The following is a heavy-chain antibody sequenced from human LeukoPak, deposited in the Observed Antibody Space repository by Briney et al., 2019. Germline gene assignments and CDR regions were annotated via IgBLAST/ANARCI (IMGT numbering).Heavy chain of an antibody. D-gene: IGHD3-22*01. CDR2: ISSNGGST. CDR1: GFTFSSYA. CDR3: AKTVRSPYYDSSGYREKDHTSDDY. V-gene: IGHV3-64*01. Sequence: GGSLRLSCAASGFTFSSYAMHWVRQAPGKGLEYVSAISSNGGSTYYANSVKGRFTISRDNSKNTLFLQINSLRAEDTAVYYCAKTVRSPYYDSSGYREKDHTSDDYWGQGTLVTVSS. J-gene: IGHJ4*02.